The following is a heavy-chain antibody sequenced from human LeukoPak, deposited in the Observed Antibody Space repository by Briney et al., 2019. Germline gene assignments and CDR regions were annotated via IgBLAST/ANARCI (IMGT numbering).Heavy chain of an antibody. D-gene: IGHD5-18*01. V-gene: IGHV3-74*01. Sequence: PGGSLRLSCAASGFTFSSYWMYWVRQAPGKGLVWVSRINSDGSSAGYADSVKGRFTISRDNAKNTLYLQMNSLRAEDTAVYYCARDQGYSYGYGYDYWGQGTLVTVSS. CDR2: INSDGSSA. J-gene: IGHJ4*02. CDR1: GFTFSSYW. CDR3: ARDQGYSYGYGYDY.